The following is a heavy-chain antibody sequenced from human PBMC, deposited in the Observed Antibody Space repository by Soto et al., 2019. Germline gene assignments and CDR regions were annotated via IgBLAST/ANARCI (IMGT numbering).Heavy chain of an antibody. CDR1: GFTFSSNA. J-gene: IGHJ5*02. CDR2: ISGSGGST. D-gene: IGHD6-13*01. CDR3: AKDSSSWLGYNWFDP. V-gene: IGHV3-23*01. Sequence: EVQLLESGGGLVQPGGSLRLSCAASGFTFSSNAMSWVRQAPGKGLEWISAISGSGGSTYYADSVKGRFTISRDNSKNTLYLQMNSLRAEDTAVYYCAKDSSSWLGYNWFDPWGQGTLVTVSS.